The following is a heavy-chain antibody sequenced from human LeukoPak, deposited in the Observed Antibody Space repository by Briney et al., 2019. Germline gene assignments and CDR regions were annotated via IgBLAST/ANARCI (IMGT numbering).Heavy chain of an antibody. CDR3: AREGRQDYVYFDY. CDR2: INYSGNT. D-gene: IGHD4-17*01. CDR1: GGSINSYY. V-gene: IGHV4-59*01. J-gene: IGHJ4*02. Sequence: PSETLSLTCTVSGGSINSYYWSWIRQPPGKGLEWIGYINYSGNTDYNPSLKSRVTISVDTSKNHFSLKVISVTAADTAVYYCAREGRQDYVYFDYWGQGTLVTVSS.